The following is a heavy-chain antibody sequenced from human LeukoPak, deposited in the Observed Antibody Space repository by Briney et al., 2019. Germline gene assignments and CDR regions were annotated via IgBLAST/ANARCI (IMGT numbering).Heavy chain of an antibody. J-gene: IGHJ3*02. V-gene: IGHV4-59*01. D-gene: IGHD3-22*01. CDR3: AGRFSYDSSGVAFDI. CDR1: GGSISSYY. Sequence: SETLSLTCTVSGGSISSYYWSWIRQPPGKGLEWIGYIYYSGSTNYNPSLKSRVTISVDTSKNQFSLKLSSVTAADTAVYYCAGRFSYDSSGVAFDIWGQGTMVTVSS. CDR2: IYYSGST.